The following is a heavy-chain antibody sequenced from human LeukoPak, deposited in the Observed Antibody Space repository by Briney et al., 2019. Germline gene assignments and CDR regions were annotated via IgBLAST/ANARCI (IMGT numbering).Heavy chain of an antibody. V-gene: IGHV3-23*01. CDR2: ISGSGGST. CDR1: GFTFSSYA. D-gene: IGHD6-19*01. CDR3: AKSQGSSGWYNYYYGMDV. Sequence: GGSLRLSCAASGFTFSSYAMSWVRQAPGKGLEWVSAISGSGGSTYYADSVKGRFTISRDNSKNTLYLQMNSLRAEDTAVYYCAKSQGSSGWYNYYYGMDVWGQGTTATVSS. J-gene: IGHJ6*02.